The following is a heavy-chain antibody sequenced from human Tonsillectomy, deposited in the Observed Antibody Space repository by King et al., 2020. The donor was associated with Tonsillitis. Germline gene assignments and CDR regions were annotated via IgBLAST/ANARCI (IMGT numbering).Heavy chain of an antibody. Sequence: EVQLVQSGAEVKKPGESLKISCKGSGYSFTTYWIGWVRQMPGKGLEWMGIIYPGDSDTRYSPSFQGQVTISADKSISTAYLQWSSLKASDTAMYDCARRTWGDSSGYLIGGGSHYFDLWGQGTQVTVSS. D-gene: IGHD3-22*01. V-gene: IGHV5-51*01. CDR3: ARRTWGDSSGYLIGGGSHYFDL. CDR2: IYPGDSDT. CDR1: GYSFTTYW. J-gene: IGHJ4*02.